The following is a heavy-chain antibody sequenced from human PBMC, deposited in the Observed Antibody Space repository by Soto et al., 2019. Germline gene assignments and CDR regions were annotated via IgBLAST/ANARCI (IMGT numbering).Heavy chain of an antibody. V-gene: IGHV4-4*02. CDR2: IYHSGNT. CDR3: ARDSRTGCSSTDCYMS. CDR1: GDSISSGAW. D-gene: IGHD2-2*01. J-gene: IGHJ5*02. Sequence: KPSETLSLTCAVSGDSISSGAWWSWVRQSPGKGLQWIGEIYHSGNTRNNPSLKSRVTMPVDKSNNQFSLNLMSVTAADTATYYCARDSRTGCSSTDCYMSWGRGILVTVSS.